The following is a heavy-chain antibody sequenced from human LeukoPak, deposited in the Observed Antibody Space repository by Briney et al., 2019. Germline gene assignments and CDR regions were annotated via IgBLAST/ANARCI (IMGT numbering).Heavy chain of an antibody. V-gene: IGHV4-59*01. CDR1: GGSISYCY. D-gene: IGHD3-10*01. J-gene: IGHJ6*02. Sequence: PSETLSLTCTVSGGSISYCYWTWIRQPPEKGLEWIGYIHDSGSTKYNPSLKSRVTISVDTSKNQFSLKLSSVTAADTAVYYCAKDRSYYGAPSDTYYHYGMDVWGQGTSVTVTS. CDR2: IHDSGST. CDR3: AKDRSYYGAPSDTYYHYGMDV.